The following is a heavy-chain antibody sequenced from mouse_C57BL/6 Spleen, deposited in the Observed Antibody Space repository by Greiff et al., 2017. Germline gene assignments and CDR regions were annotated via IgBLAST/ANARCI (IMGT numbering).Heavy chain of an antibody. Sequence: VQLQESGAELVRPGTSVKMSCKASGYTFTNYWIGWAKQRPGHGLEWIGDIYPGGGYTNYNEKFKGKATLTADKSSSTAYMQISSLTSEDSAIYYCARSRSTMVTTDYAMDYWGQGTSVTVSS. D-gene: IGHD2-2*01. CDR3: ARSRSTMVTTDYAMDY. J-gene: IGHJ4*01. CDR2: IYPGGGYT. CDR1: GYTFTNYW. V-gene: IGHV1-63*01.